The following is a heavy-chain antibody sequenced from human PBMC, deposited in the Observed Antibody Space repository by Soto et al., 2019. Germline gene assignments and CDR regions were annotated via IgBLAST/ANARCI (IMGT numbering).Heavy chain of an antibody. V-gene: IGHV3-53*01. J-gene: IGHJ6*02. CDR2: IYSGGST. CDR3: ARDQGSYYYGMDV. CDR1: GFTVSSNY. Sequence: GGSLRLSCAASGFTVSSNYMSWVRQAPGKGLEWVSVIYSGGSTYYADSVKGRFTISRDNSKNTLYLQMNSLRAEDTAVYYRARDQGSYYYGMDVWGQGTTVTVSS. D-gene: IGHD1-26*01.